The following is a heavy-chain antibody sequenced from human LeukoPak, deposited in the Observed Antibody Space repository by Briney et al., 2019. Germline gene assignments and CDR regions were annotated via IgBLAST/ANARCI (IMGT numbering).Heavy chain of an antibody. CDR1: GFIFSSYW. CDR3: ATLGIRYFDWFN. V-gene: IGHV3-7*01. D-gene: IGHD3-9*01. CDR2: IKQDGSEK. Sequence: GGSLRLSCAASGFIFSSYWMSWVRQAPGKGLEWVANIKQDGSEKYYVDSVEGRSTVSRDNAKNSLSLQMNSLRAEDTAVYYCATLGIRYFDWFNWGQGTLVTVSS. J-gene: IGHJ4*02.